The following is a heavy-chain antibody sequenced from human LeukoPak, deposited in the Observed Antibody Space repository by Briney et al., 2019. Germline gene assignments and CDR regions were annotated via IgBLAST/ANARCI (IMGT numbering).Heavy chain of an antibody. V-gene: IGHV3-21*01. CDR2: ISSSSSYI. CDR1: GFTFSSYS. J-gene: IGHJ3*02. CDR3: ARDIAAADLNAFDI. D-gene: IGHD6-13*01. Sequence: GGSLRLSCAASGFTFSSYSMNWVRQAPGKGLEWVSSISSSSSYIYYADSVKGRFTISRDNAKNSLYLQMNNLRAEDTAVYYCARDIAAADLNAFDIWGQGTMVTVSS.